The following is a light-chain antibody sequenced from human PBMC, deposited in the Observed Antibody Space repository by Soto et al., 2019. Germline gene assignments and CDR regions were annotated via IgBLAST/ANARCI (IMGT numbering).Light chain of an antibody. CDR3: CSYAGRSTWV. V-gene: IGLV2-23*01. J-gene: IGLJ7*01. CDR1: SSDLGNHNL. Sequence: HSVLTQPASVSGSPGQSITISCTGTSSDLGNHNLVSWYQLYPGKAPTLMIYEASQRPSGVSHRFSGSKSGNTASLTISGLQTEDEGNYYCCSYAGRSTWVFGGGTQLTVL. CDR2: EAS.